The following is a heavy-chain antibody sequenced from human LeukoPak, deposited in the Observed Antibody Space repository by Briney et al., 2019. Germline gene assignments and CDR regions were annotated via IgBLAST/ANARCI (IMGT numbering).Heavy chain of an antibody. CDR3: ARARRYYYDSSGYYYEDY. D-gene: IGHD3-22*01. J-gene: IGHJ4*02. V-gene: IGHV1-69*05. CDR2: IIPIFGTA. Sequence: GASVKVSCKASGGTFSSYAISWVRQAPGQGLEWMGGIIPIFGTANYAQKFQGRVTITTDESTSTAYMELSSLRSEDTAVYYCARARRYYYDSSGYYYEDYWGQGTLVTVSS. CDR1: GGTFSSYA.